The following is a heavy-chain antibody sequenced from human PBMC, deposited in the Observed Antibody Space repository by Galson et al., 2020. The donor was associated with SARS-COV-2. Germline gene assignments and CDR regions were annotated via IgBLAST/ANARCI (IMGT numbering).Heavy chain of an antibody. J-gene: IGHJ4*02. Sequence: GESLKISCAASGFIVSPDYVSWVRQAPGKGLEWVSTLSSGGGTYYADSVKGRFTISKDNSKNTVFLQMSSLRAEDTAVYYCAAVDVDIFYFDYWGQGTLVTVSS. CDR3: AAVDVDIFYFDY. CDR2: LSSGGGT. V-gene: IGHV3-53*01. CDR1: GFIVSPDY. D-gene: IGHD5-12*01.